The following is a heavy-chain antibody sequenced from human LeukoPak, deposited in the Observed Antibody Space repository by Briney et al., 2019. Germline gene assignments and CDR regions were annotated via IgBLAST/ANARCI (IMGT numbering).Heavy chain of an antibody. J-gene: IGHJ6*03. CDR3: ARDTSYYSSGWYSRDYYYMDV. CDR1: GFTFSSYW. D-gene: IGHD6-19*01. Sequence: GGSLRLSCAASGFTFSSYWMSWVRQAPGKGLEWVANIKQDGSEKYYVDSVKGRFTISRDNAKNSLYLQMNSLRAEDTAVYYCARDTSYYSSGWYSRDYYYMDVWGKGTTVTISS. CDR2: IKQDGSEK. V-gene: IGHV3-7*01.